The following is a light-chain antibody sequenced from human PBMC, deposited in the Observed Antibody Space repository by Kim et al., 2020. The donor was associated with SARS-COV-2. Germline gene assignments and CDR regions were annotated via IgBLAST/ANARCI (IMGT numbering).Light chain of an antibody. V-gene: IGLV3-19*01. J-gene: IGLJ1*01. Sequence: ELTQDPAVSVALGQTVRITCQGDSLRSYYASWYQQKPGQAPVLVIYGKNNRPSGIPDRFSGSSSGNTASLTITGAQAEDEADYYCNSRDSSGNHEVFGTGTKVTVL. CDR3: NSRDSSGNHEV. CDR2: GKN. CDR1: SLRSYY.